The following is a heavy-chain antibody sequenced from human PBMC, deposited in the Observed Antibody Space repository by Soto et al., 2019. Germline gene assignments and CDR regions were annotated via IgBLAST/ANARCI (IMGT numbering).Heavy chain of an antibody. D-gene: IGHD5-12*01. CDR3: ARGEGRLVGTWFDP. J-gene: IGHJ5*02. Sequence: SETLSLICDVYGGSFSRYYWNWIRQPPGKGLEWLGEINHSGSTNYNPSLESRVTISLDTSKTQFSLKLTSVTAADTAVYYCARGEGRLVGTWFDPWGQGTLVTVSS. V-gene: IGHV4-34*01. CDR2: INHSGST. CDR1: GGSFSRYY.